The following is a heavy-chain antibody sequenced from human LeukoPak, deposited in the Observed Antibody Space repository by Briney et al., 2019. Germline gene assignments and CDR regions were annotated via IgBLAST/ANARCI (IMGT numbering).Heavy chain of an antibody. V-gene: IGHV4-59*01. CDR1: GGSFSGYY. Sequence: SETLSLTCAVYGGSFSGYYWSWIRQPPGKGLEWLGYIYYSGSTNYNPSLKSRVTISVDTSKNQFSLKLSSVTAADTAVYYCARDSQYYDFWSGPYGMDVWGQGTTVTVSS. CDR2: IYYSGST. CDR3: ARDSQYYDFWSGPYGMDV. D-gene: IGHD3-3*01. J-gene: IGHJ6*02.